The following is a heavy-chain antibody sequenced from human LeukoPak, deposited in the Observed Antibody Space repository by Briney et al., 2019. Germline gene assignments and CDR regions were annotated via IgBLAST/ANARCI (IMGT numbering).Heavy chain of an antibody. CDR3: ATDLADATYGFDI. CDR1: GGTFSNYA. CDR2: IIPILGTS. Sequence: ASVTVSCKTSGGTFSNYAISWVRQAPGQGLEWVGGIIPILGTSNSAEKFQGRLTVTTDEFTGTAYMELSTLRSEDTAVYYCATDLADATYGFDIWGQGTMVTVSS. D-gene: IGHD6-13*01. V-gene: IGHV1-69*05. J-gene: IGHJ3*02.